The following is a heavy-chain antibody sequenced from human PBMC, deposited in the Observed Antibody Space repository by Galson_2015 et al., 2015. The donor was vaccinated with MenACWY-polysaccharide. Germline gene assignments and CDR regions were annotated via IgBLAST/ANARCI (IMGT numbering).Heavy chain of an antibody. CDR3: ARDYYGSESYIGVWFDP. V-gene: IGHV4-4*02. CDR2: IHYSGRT. CDR1: GGSISSSNY. J-gene: IGHJ5*02. D-gene: IGHD3-10*01. Sequence: SETLSLTCAVSGGSISSSNYWSLVRQSPGKGLEWIGDIHYSGRTNYNPSLRSRFTISVDKSKNQFSLKLSSETAADTAVYYCARDYYGSESYIGVWFDPWGQGTLVTVSS.